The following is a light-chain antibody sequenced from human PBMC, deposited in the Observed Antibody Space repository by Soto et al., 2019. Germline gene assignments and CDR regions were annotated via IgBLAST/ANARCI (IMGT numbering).Light chain of an antibody. V-gene: IGKV3-15*01. CDR1: QSISSE. Sequence: EIVMTQSPATLSVSPGESATLSCRASQSISSELVSYYQKPGHPPRLLIYGAATNATAGPARFTSSGSGSAFTLPIIGRQYEDYSVYYCQQGHNWPRTFGQGTRLEI. J-gene: IGKJ2*02. CDR2: GAA. CDR3: QQGHNWPRT.